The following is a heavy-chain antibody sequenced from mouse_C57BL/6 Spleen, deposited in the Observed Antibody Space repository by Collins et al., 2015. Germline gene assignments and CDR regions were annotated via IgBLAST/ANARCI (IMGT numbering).Heavy chain of an antibody. CDR2: INTETGEP. Sequence: QIQLVQSGPELKKPGETVKISCKASGYTFTDYSMHWVKQAPGKGLKWMGWINTETGEPTYADDFKGRFAFSLETSASTAYLQINNLKNEDTATYFCARGQLGLRDYWGQGTTLTVSS. D-gene: IGHD3-2*01. CDR1: GYTFTDYS. J-gene: IGHJ2*01. V-gene: IGHV9-2-1*01. CDR3: ARGQLGLRDY.